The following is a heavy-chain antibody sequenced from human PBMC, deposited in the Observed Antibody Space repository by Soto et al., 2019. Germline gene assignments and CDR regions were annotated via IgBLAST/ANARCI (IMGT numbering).Heavy chain of an antibody. V-gene: IGHV1-69*02. CDR2: IIPILGIA. CDR3: ARSRYCGGDCYWGAFDI. J-gene: IGHJ3*02. CDR1: GGTFSSYT. Sequence: SVKVSCKASGGTFSSYTISWVRQAPGQGLEWMGRIIPILGIANYAQKFQGRVTITADKSTSTAYMELSSLRSEDTAVYFCARSRYCGGDCYWGAFDIWGQGTMVTVSS. D-gene: IGHD2-21*01.